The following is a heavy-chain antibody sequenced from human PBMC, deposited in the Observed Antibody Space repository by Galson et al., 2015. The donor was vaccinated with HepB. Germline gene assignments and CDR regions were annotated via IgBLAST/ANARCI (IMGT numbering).Heavy chain of an antibody. CDR1: GFTFSSYA. CDR3: AREGRHYDYVWGSWYYFDY. Sequence: SLRLSCAASGFTFSSYAMHWVRQAPGKGLEWVAVISYDGSNKYYADSVKGRFTISRDNSKNTLYLQMNSLRAEDTAVYYCAREGRHYDYVWGSWYYFDYWGQGTLVTVSS. V-gene: IGHV3-30-3*01. D-gene: IGHD3-16*01. CDR2: ISYDGSNK. J-gene: IGHJ4*02.